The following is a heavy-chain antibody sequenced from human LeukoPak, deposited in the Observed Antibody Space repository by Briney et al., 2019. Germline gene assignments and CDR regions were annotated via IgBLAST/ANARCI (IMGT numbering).Heavy chain of an antibody. J-gene: IGHJ5*02. CDR3: ARTVYSSSWGTQTDWFDP. CDR2: IYYSGST. Sequence: SETLSLTCTVSGGSISSYYWSWIRQPPGKGLEWIGYIYYSGSTNYNPSLKSRVTISVDTSKNQFSLKLSSVTAADTAVYYCARTVYSSSWGTQTDWFDPWGQGTLVTVSS. CDR1: GGSISSYY. D-gene: IGHD6-13*01. V-gene: IGHV4-59*01.